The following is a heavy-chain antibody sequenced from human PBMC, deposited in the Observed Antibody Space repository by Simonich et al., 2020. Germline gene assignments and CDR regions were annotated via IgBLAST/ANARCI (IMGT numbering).Heavy chain of an antibody. V-gene: IGHV3-9*01. J-gene: IGHJ4*02. D-gene: IGHD2-15*01. Sequence: EVQLVESGGGLVQPGRSLRLSCAASGFTLVDYSMHWVRPAQGKGLEGVSGISWNRGGIGSADSVKGRFTISRDNAKNSLYLQMNSLRAEDTALYYCAKDSGYCSGGSCYYFDYWGQGTLVTVSS. CDR3: AKDSGYCSGGSCYYFDY. CDR1: GFTLVDYS. CDR2: ISWNRGGI.